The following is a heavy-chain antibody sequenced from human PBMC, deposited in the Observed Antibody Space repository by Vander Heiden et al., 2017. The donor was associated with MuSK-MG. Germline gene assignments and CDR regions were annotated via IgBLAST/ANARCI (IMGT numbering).Heavy chain of an antibody. D-gene: IGHD2-15*01. CDR2: ISGSGGST. CDR3: AKLSGCSGGSCYYYYMDV. CDR1: GFTFSSYA. Sequence: EVQLLESGGGLVQPGGSLRLSCAASGFTFSSYAMSWVRQAPGKGLEWVSAISGSGGSTYYADSVKGRFTISRDNSKNTLYLQMNSLRAEDTAVYYCAKLSGCSGGSCYYYYMDVWGKGTTVTVSS. J-gene: IGHJ6*03. V-gene: IGHV3-23*01.